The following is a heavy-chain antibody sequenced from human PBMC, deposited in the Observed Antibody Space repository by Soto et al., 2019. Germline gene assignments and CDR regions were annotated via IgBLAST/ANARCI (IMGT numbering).Heavy chain of an antibody. J-gene: IGHJ5*02. CDR3: ARVFGSGWSGFDP. CDR2: IFPSDSDI. CDR1: GYNFNTNW. D-gene: IGHD6-19*01. V-gene: IGHV5-51*01. Sequence: SLKISCKGSGYNFNTNWIGWVRQMPGKGLEWMGVIFPSDSDIRYSPSLQGQVTISADKSISTTYLQWRSLTASDTAMYYCARVFGSGWSGFDPWGQGTLVTVSS.